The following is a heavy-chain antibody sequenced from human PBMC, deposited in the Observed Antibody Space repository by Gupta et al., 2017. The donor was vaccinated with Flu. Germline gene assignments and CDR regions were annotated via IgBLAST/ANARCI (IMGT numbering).Heavy chain of an antibody. Sequence: EVQLVQSGAEVKKPGESLRISCKGSGYSFTSYWISWVRQMPGKGLEWMGRIDPSDSYTNYSPSFQGHVTISADKSISTAYLQWSSLKASDTAMYYCARGWVGGDRNYWYFDLWGRGTLVTVSS. J-gene: IGHJ2*01. CDR1: GYSFTSYW. D-gene: IGHD2-21*02. CDR3: ARGWVGGDRNYWYFDL. V-gene: IGHV5-10-1*01. CDR2: IDPSDSYT.